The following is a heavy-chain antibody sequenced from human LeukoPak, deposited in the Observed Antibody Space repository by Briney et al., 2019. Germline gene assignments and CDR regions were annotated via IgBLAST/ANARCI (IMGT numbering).Heavy chain of an antibody. Sequence: SETLSLTCAVYGGSFSGYYWSWIRQPLGKGLEWIGEINHSGSTNYNPSLKSRVTISVDTSKNQFSLKLSSVTAADTAVYYCARFPRFKAGRIMNWFDPWGQGTLVTVSS. J-gene: IGHJ5*02. CDR1: GGSFSGYY. V-gene: IGHV4-34*01. CDR3: ARFPRFKAGRIMNWFDP. CDR2: INHSGST. D-gene: IGHD3-10*01.